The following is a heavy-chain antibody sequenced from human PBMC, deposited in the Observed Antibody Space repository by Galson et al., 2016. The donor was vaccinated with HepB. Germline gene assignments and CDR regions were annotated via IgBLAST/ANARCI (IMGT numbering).Heavy chain of an antibody. CDR1: GFTFNDYD. CDR2: MGPAGDK. D-gene: IGHD6-13*01. Sequence: SLRLSCAISGFTFNDYDMHWVRQGTGESLEWVATMGPAGDKYYPGSVKGRFTISRDNSKDTLYLQMNSLRGEDTAVYYCAKDQSRIAAVPEYWGQGTLVTVSS. CDR3: AKDQSRIAAVPEY. J-gene: IGHJ4*02. V-gene: IGHV3-13*01.